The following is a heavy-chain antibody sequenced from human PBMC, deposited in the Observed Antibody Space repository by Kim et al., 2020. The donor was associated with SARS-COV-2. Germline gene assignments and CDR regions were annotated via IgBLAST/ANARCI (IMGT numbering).Heavy chain of an antibody. CDR2: IYYSGST. V-gene: IGHV4-39*01. D-gene: IGHD3-10*01. CDR1: GGSISSSSYY. CDR3: ARLLLKSPPNGSGSYYNVFDY. Sequence: SETLSLTCTVSGGSISSSSYYWGWIRQPPGKGLEWIGSIYYSGSTYYNPSLKSRVTISVDTSKNQFSLKLSSVTAADTAVYYCARLLLKSPPNGSGSYYNVFDYWGQGTLVTVSS. J-gene: IGHJ4*02.